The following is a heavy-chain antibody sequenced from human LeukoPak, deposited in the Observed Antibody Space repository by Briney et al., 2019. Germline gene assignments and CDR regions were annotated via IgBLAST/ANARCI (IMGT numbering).Heavy chain of an antibody. CDR1: GFTFSSYG. CDR2: IWYDGSNK. D-gene: IGHD5-18*01. J-gene: IGHJ4*02. CDR3: AKHIRGYSYGPFDY. Sequence: GGSLRLSCAASGFTFSSYGMHWVRQAPGKGLESVAVIWYDGSNKYYADSVKGRFTISRDNSKNTLYLQMNSLRAEDTAVYYCAKHIRGYSYGPFDYWGPRTLVTVSS. V-gene: IGHV3-33*06.